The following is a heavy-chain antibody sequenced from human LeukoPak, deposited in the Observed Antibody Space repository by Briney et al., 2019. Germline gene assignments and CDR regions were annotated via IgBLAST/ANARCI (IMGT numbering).Heavy chain of an antibody. V-gene: IGHV3-30*18. CDR1: GFTFSSYG. CDR2: ISYLGDDQ. CDR3: AKDRSSGPHYYYGMDV. J-gene: IGHJ6*02. D-gene: IGHD6-25*01. Sequence: GRSLRLSCAASGFTFSSYGMHWVRQAPGKGLEWVAVISYLGDDQFYAESVKGRFTISRDNSKKIVFLQMSSLRGEDTAVYYCAKDRSSGPHYYYGMDVWGRGTTV.